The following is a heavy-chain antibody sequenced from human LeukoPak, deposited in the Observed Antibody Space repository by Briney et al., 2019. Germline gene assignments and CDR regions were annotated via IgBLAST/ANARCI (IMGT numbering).Heavy chain of an antibody. V-gene: IGHV3-66*01. CDR3: ASSVPSIVVVPAAPTPSTDY. CDR2: IYSGGST. Sequence: GGSLRLSCAASGFTVSSNYMSWVRQAPGKGLEWVSVIYSGGSTYYADSVKGRFTISRDNSKNTLYLQMNSLRAEDTAVYYSASSVPSIVVVPAAPTPSTDYWGQGTLVTVSS. CDR1: GFTVSSNY. J-gene: IGHJ4*02. D-gene: IGHD2-2*01.